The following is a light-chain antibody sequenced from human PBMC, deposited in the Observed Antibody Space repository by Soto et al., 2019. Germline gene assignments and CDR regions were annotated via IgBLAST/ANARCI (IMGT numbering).Light chain of an antibody. J-gene: IGLJ1*01. V-gene: IGLV2-8*01. Sequence: QSALTQPPSASGSPGQSVTISCTGTKSDIGVYDFVSWYQHHPGKAPRLIIYEVVQRPSGVPDRFSGSKSGNTASLTVSGLQAEDEADYYCSSYTSISTYVFGTGTKVTVL. CDR2: EVV. CDR1: KSDIGVYDF. CDR3: SSYTSISTYV.